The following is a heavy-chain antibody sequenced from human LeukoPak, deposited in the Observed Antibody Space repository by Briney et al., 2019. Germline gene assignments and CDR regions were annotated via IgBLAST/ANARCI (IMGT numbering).Heavy chain of an antibody. CDR1: GFTFSSYS. V-gene: IGHV3-21*01. D-gene: IGHD1-14*01. J-gene: IGHJ6*03. CDR3: ARDKAGTTPYYYYCMDV. Sequence: GGSLRLSCAASGFTFSSYSMNWVRQAPGKGLEWVSFISSSSSYIYYADSVKGRLTISRDNAENSLYLQMNSLRAEDTAVYYCARDKAGTTPYYYYCMDVWGKGTTVTVSS. CDR2: ISSSSSYI.